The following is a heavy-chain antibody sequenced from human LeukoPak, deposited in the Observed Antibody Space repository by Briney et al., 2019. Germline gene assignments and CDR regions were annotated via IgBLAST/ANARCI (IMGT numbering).Heavy chain of an antibody. D-gene: IGHD2-21*01. Sequence: GGSLRLSCAASGFTFDAYGMHWVRQAPGKRLEWVAFIRYDGQNEYYADSVKGRFTVSRDRSKSTLILQMNNLRPEDTAIYFCAKDQNSFSFSGNVPFDYWGQGTLVTVSS. J-gene: IGHJ4*02. CDR2: IRYDGQNE. V-gene: IGHV3-30*02. CDR1: GFTFDAYG. CDR3: AKDQNSFSFSGNVPFDY.